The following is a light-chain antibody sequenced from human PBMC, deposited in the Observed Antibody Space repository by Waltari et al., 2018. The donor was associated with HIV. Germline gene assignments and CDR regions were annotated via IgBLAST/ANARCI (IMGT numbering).Light chain of an antibody. Sequence: QSAPPQPPSVAGSPGQPITIPRSGPSTDVRGYTYASWYKQYPGTVPKLIIYGVTNRPSGVSNRFSGSKSGNTASLTISGLQAEDEGYYYCSSYTSTNIYVFGTGTEVSVL. J-gene: IGLJ1*01. V-gene: IGLV2-14*03. CDR3: SSYTSTNIYV. CDR1: STDVRGYTY. CDR2: GVT.